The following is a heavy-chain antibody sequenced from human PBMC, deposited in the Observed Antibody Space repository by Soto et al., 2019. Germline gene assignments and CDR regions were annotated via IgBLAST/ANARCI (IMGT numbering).Heavy chain of an antibody. V-gene: IGHV1-18*01. J-gene: IGHJ6*02. CDR2: ISAYNGNT. Sequence: QVQLVQSGAEVKKPGASVKVSCKASGYTFTSYGISWVRQAPGQGLEWMGWISAYNGNTNYAQKLQGRVTMTTDTSTRNAYMELRSLRSDATAVYYCARSPVLRYFDWLLTKTYYYYGMDVWGQGTTVTVSS. CDR3: ARSPVLRYFDWLLTKTYYYYGMDV. CDR1: GYTFTSYG. D-gene: IGHD3-9*01.